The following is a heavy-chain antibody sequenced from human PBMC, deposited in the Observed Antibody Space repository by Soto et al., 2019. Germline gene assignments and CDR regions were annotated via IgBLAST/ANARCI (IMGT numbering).Heavy chain of an antibody. J-gene: IGHJ4*02. CDR2: ISHSGST. V-gene: IGHV4-31*03. CDR3: AREYTYGSNFFDC. CDR1: GGSISSAAYY. Sequence: QVQLQESGPGLVKPSQTLSLTCTVSGGSISSAAYYWSWIRQHPGKGLEWIGYISHSGSTYSNPSLKSRVIISVDTSKTQFSLSLTSVPAADTAVYYCAREYTYGSNFFDCWGQGARVTVSS. D-gene: IGHD2-2*02.